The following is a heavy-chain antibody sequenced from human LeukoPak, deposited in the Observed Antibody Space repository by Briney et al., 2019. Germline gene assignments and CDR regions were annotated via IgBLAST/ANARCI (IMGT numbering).Heavy chain of an antibody. CDR3: ARGRGGVVLYYYYYMDV. CDR1: SGPLSGYY. CDR2: INHSGST. D-gene: IGHD3-3*01. V-gene: IGHV4-34*01. J-gene: IGHJ6*03. Sequence: PSETLSLTCAFCSGPLSGYYWSWIRQPPGKGLEWIGEINHSGSTNYNPSLKSRVTISVDTSKNQFSLGLSSVTAADTAVYYCARGRGGVVLYYYYYMDVWGRGTRSPSP.